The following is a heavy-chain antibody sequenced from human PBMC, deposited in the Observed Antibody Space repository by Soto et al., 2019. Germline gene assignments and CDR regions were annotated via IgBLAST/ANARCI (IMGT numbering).Heavy chain of an antibody. J-gene: IGHJ4*02. CDR2: INPNSGGT. Sequence: GASVKVSCKASGYTFTGYYMHWVRQAPGQGLEWMGWINPNSGGTNYAQKFQGWVTMTRDESTSTAYMELSSLRSEDTAVYYCARESRYCSGGSCYFLPGIDYWGQGTLVTVSS. D-gene: IGHD2-15*01. CDR3: ARESRYCSGGSCYFLPGIDY. CDR1: GYTFTGYY. V-gene: IGHV1-2*04.